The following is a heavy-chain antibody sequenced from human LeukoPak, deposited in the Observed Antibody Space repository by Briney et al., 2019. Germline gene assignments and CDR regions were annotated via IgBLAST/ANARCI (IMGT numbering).Heavy chain of an antibody. CDR3: ARASSSWFYYYYYMDV. CDR2: MNPNSGNT. CDR1: GYTFTSYD. V-gene: IGHV1-8*01. Sequence: ASVKVSCKASGYTFTSYDINWVRLATGQGLEWMGWMNPNSGNTGYAQKFQGRVTMTRNTSISTAYMELSSLGSEDTAVYYCARASSSWFYYYYYMDVWGKGTTVTVSS. J-gene: IGHJ6*03. D-gene: IGHD6-13*01.